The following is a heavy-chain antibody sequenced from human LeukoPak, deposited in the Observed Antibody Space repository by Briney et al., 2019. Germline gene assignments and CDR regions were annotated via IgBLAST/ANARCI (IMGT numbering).Heavy chain of an antibody. V-gene: IGHV1-69*13. J-gene: IGHJ5*02. CDR2: IIPIFGTA. CDR3: ARDGGSGSYPNWFDP. CDR1: GGTFSSYA. Sequence: ASVKVSGKASGGTFSSYAISWVRQAPGQGLEWMGGIIPIFGTANYAQKFQGRVTITADESTSTAYMELSSLRSEDTAVYYCARDGGSGSYPNWFDPWGQGTLVTVSS. D-gene: IGHD3-10*01.